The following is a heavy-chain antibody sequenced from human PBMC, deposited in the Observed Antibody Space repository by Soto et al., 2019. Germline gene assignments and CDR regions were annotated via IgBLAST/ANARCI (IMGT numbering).Heavy chain of an antibody. CDR3: ARRIGGSSNFDN. CDR2: IYSSGNA. CDR1: GNSISGTTYH. V-gene: IGHV4-39*02. Sequence: PSETLSLTCTVSGNSISGTTYHWVWVRQAPGKGLEWLADIYSSGNAYYSPSLQSRLTISIDTSSNHFYLTLKSVTAADTAIYYCARRIGGSSNFDNWGQGILVTVSS. J-gene: IGHJ4*02. D-gene: IGHD2-15*01.